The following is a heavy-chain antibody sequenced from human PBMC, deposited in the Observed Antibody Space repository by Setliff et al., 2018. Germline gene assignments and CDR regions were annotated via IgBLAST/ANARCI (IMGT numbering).Heavy chain of an antibody. D-gene: IGHD3-10*01. CDR2: VSASGST. V-gene: IGHV4-4*07. J-gene: IGHJ4*02. CDR1: GASISDYY. Sequence: TSETLSLTCTVSGASISDYYWTWIRQPAGKELEWIGRVSASGSTTYNPSLKGRVTLSVDTTKNQFSLKLTSMTAADTAVYFCARHLLVQGTYHFDYWGQGSPVTVSS. CDR3: ARHLLVQGTYHFDY.